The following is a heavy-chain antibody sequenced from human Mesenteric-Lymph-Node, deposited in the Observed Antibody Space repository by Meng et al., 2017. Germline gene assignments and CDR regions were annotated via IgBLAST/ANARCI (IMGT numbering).Heavy chain of an antibody. D-gene: IGHD5-18*01. Sequence: QGQLQESGPGLVRPSETLSLTCTVSCGSVSSGSYYCSWIRQPPGKGLELIGYIYYSGHTNYNPALKSRVTISADTSKNQFSLKLTSVTAADTAVYYCAREAGGTASYDYWGQGTLVTVSS. CDR1: CGSVSSGSYY. J-gene: IGHJ4*02. CDR3: AREAGGTASYDY. CDR2: IYYSGHT. V-gene: IGHV4-61*01.